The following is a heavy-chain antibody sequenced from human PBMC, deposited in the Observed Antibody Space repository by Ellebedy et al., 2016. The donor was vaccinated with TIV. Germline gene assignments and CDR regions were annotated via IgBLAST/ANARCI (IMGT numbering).Heavy chain of an antibody. CDR2: ISGSGGST. CDR3: ARDSGGMATISGFDY. CDR1: GFTFSSYA. Sequence: GGSLRLSXAASGFTFSSYAMSWVRQAPGKGLEWVSAISGSGGSTYYADSVKGRFTISRDNSKNTLYLQMNSLRAEDTAVYYCARDSGGMATISGFDYWGQGTLVTVSS. J-gene: IGHJ4*02. D-gene: IGHD5-24*01. V-gene: IGHV3-23*01.